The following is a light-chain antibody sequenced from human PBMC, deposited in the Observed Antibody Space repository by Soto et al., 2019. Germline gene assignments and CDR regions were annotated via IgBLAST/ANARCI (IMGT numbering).Light chain of an antibody. CDR1: QGISSW. CDR3: QQRSNWPPIT. CDR2: AAS. V-gene: IGKV1-12*01. Sequence: DIQMTQSPSSVSASVGDRVTITCRASQGISSWLAWYQQKPGKAPKLLIYAASSLQSGVPPRFSGSGSGTDFTLTISRLEPEDFAVYYCQQRSNWPPITFGQGTRLEIK. J-gene: IGKJ5*01.